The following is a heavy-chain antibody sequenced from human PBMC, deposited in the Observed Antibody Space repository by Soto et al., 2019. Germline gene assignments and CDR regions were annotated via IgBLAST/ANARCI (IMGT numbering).Heavy chain of an antibody. Sequence: QVQLQQWGAGLLKPSETLSLTCAVYGGSFKGYSWTWIRQPPGKGLEWIGEINHSGSTKYNPSLKRRVTISVDTSRNQFSLKLSSVTAADTTVYFCARPPYAFGFDIWGQGTVVTVSS. CDR2: INHSGST. CDR3: ARPPYAFGFDI. D-gene: IGHD3-16*01. CDR1: GGSFKGYS. J-gene: IGHJ3*02. V-gene: IGHV4-34*01.